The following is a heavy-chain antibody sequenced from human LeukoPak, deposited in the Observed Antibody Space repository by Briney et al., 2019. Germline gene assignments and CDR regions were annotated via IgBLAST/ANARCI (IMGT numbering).Heavy chain of an antibody. V-gene: IGHV3-7*03. CDR1: GFIFSNYW. CDR2: IKRDGSEK. Sequence: GGSLRLSCAASGFIFSNYWMSWVRQVPGKGLEWVASIKRDGSEKYYVDSVKGRFTISRDNAKNSLYLQMNSLRAEDTAVYYCARGPRTVGGSNPNYYYGMDVWGQGTTVTVSS. CDR3: ARGPRTVGGSNPNYYYGMDV. D-gene: IGHD4-23*01. J-gene: IGHJ6*02.